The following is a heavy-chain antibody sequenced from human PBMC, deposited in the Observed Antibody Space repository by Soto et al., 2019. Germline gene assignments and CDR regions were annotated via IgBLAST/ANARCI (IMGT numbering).Heavy chain of an antibody. D-gene: IGHD1-26*01. CDR3: ARGGLELPRPGGAFDI. CDR2: ISSSSTYI. J-gene: IGHJ3*02. CDR1: GFTFTSYS. V-gene: IGHV3-21*01. Sequence: GSLRLSCAASGFTFTSYSMNWVRQAPGKGLEWVSSISSSSTYIYYADSVKGRLTISRDNARNSLYLQMNSLRAEDTAVYYCARGGLELPRPGGAFDIWGQGTVVTVSS.